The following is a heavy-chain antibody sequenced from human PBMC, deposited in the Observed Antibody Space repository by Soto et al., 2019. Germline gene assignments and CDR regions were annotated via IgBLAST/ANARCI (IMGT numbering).Heavy chain of an antibody. CDR2: IDPSDSYT. CDR3: ARLQAAAGDNDLIFDY. D-gene: IGHD6-13*01. J-gene: IGHJ4*02. CDR1: GYRFASYG. Sequence: PGESHRVSWKGSGYRFASYGSSWVRQITGKGLEWMGRIDPSDSYTNYSPSFQGHVTISADKSISTAYLQWSSLKASDTAMYYCARLQAAAGDNDLIFDYWGQGTLVTVSS. V-gene: IGHV5-10-1*01.